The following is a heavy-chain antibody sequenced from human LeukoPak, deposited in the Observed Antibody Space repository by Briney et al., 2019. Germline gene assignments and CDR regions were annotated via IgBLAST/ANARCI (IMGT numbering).Heavy chain of an antibody. CDR3: ARDPGYCSSTSCSGSGMDV. CDR1: GFTFSSYS. V-gene: IGHV3-21*01. J-gene: IGHJ6*04. Sequence: GGSLRLSCAASGFTFSSYSMNWVRQAPGKGLEWVSSISSSSSYIYYADSVKGRFTISRDNAKNSLYLQMNSLRAEDTAVYYRARDPGYCSSTSCSGSGMDVWGKGTTVTVSS. CDR2: ISSSSSYI. D-gene: IGHD2-2*01.